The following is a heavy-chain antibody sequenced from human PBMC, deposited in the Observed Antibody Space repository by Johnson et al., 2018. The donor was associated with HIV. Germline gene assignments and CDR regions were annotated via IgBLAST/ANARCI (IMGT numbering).Heavy chain of an antibody. CDR2: ISYDGNNK. Sequence: QVLLVESGGGVVQPGRSLRLSCVASGFTFSSYAMHWVRQAPGKGLEWVAVISYDGNNKYYADSVKGRFTISRDNSKNTLYLQINSLRAEDTAIYYCARVTSPVTTARYGAFDIWGQGTMVTVSS. CDR1: GFTFSSYA. D-gene: IGHD4-17*01. J-gene: IGHJ3*02. V-gene: IGHV3-30-3*01. CDR3: ARVTSPVTTARYGAFDI.